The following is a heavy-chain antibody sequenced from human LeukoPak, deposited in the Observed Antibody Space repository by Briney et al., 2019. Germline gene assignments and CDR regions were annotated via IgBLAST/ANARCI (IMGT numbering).Heavy chain of an antibody. D-gene: IGHD1-26*01. V-gene: IGHV1-18*01. CDR1: GYTFTSYG. CDR3: ARVVGAPKSGFDP. Sequence: ASVKVSCKASGYTFTSYGISWVRQAPGQGLEWMGWISAYNGNTNYAQKLQGRVTMTRDTSISTAYMELSRLRSDDTAVYYCARVVGAPKSGFDPWGQGTLVTVPS. J-gene: IGHJ5*02. CDR2: ISAYNGNT.